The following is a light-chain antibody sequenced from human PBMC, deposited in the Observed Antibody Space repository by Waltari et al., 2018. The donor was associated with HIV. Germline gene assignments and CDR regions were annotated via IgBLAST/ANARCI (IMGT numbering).Light chain of an antibody. V-gene: IGKV1-33*01. CDR3: QQYEDLPIT. J-gene: IGKJ5*01. Sequence: DIQMTPSPFSLSASVGDRVTITCQASHDIDNYLNWYQQKSGKAPKLLIYDASNLETGVPTRFNGSISGTHFTFPISGLQTEYMETYYCQQYEDLPITFGQGTRLEIK. CDR2: DAS. CDR1: HDIDNY.